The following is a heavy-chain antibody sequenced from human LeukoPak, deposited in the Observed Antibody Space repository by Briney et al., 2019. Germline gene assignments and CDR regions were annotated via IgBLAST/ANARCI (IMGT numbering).Heavy chain of an antibody. D-gene: IGHD6-19*01. CDR3: ARVKGQWLVRGNWFDP. Sequence: SETLSLTCTVSSGSISTSNYYWGWVRQPPGKALEWIGNIFYSGSTYYSPSLKSRVTISLDTSRDQFSLKLSSVTAADTAVYYCARVKGQWLVRGNWFDPWGQGTLVTVSS. V-gene: IGHV4-39*07. CDR2: IFYSGST. CDR1: SGSISTSNYY. J-gene: IGHJ5*02.